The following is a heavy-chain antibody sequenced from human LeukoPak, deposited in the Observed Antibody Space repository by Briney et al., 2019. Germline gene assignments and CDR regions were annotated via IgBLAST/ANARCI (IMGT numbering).Heavy chain of an antibody. J-gene: IGHJ4*02. Sequence: PGGSLRLSCAASGFTFSNAWMSWVRQAPGKGLEWVSYISSSGGTIYYADSVKGRFTISRDNAKNSLYLQMNSLRAEDTAVYYCARGFSSDRYFDYWGQGTLVTVSS. CDR1: GFTFSNAW. CDR3: ARGFSSDRYFDY. V-gene: IGHV3-11*01. D-gene: IGHD6-25*01. CDR2: ISSSGGTI.